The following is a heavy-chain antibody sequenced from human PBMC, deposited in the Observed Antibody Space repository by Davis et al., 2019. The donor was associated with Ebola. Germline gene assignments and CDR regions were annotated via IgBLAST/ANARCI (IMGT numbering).Heavy chain of an antibody. Sequence: GESLKIPCRTSGYRFEYYWIAWVRPTAGKGLEWMGIIPPFDSDARYSPSFQGHVTMSVDKSISTAYLQWDSLKASDTAMYYCARFGGSTPLDNWGQGTLVTVSS. D-gene: IGHD3-10*01. CDR1: GYRFEYYW. V-gene: IGHV5-51*01. CDR2: IPPFDSDA. J-gene: IGHJ4*02. CDR3: ARFGGSTPLDN.